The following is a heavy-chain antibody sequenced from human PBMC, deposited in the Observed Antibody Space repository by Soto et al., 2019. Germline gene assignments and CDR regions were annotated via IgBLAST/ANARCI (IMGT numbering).Heavy chain of an antibody. V-gene: IGHV3-21*01. Sequence: GGSLRLSCAASGFTFSTYDMHWVRQAPGEGLEWVSSITADSDYIYYADSVKGRFSISRDNAKNSLYLQMYRLRAEDTAVYHCVRAGNEPLLRKNWFDSWGQGALVTVSS. J-gene: IGHJ5*01. CDR1: GFTFSTYD. CDR3: VRAGNEPLLRKNWFDS. D-gene: IGHD2-8*01. CDR2: ITADSDYI.